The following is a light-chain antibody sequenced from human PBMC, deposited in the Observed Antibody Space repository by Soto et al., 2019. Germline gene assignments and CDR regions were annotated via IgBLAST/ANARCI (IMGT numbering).Light chain of an antibody. CDR1: QGIGNY. Sequence: DIQLTQSPSFLSASVRDRVTITCRASQGIGNYLAWYQQKPGKAPNLLIYAASTLQSGVPSRFSGSGSGTEFTLTISSLQPEDFATYYCQQVDAYPVTFGGGTKVEIK. CDR3: QQVDAYPVT. V-gene: IGKV1-9*01. CDR2: AAS. J-gene: IGKJ4*01.